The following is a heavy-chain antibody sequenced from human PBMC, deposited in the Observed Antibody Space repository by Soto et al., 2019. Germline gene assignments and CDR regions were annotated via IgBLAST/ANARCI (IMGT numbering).Heavy chain of an antibody. CDR2: INNDGSST. CDR3: AKRDVGAGYHH. V-gene: IGHV3-74*01. J-gene: IGHJ1*01. CDR1: GFIFSNYW. Sequence: PGGSLRLSCTASGFIFSNYWIHWVLQAPGKGLVWVSRINNDGSSTDYVDSVKGRFTISRDNAKNTLYLQMNSLRAEDTAVYYCAKRDVGAGYHHWGQGTLVTVSS. D-gene: IGHD2-2*01.